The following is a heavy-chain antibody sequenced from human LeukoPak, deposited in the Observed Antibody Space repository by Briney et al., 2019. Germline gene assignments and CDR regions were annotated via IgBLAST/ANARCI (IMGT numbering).Heavy chain of an antibody. Sequence: GGSLRLSCAASGIAFSDSAMYWVRQAPGKGLECVSVITDSYNTYYGDSVKGRFTVSRDNSRKTLFLQMNSLRVDDTALYYCVKGACSSGCSRNHWGQGTRVIVSS. CDR2: ITDSYNT. J-gene: IGHJ5*02. D-gene: IGHD6-19*01. V-gene: IGHV3-23*01. CDR1: GIAFSDSA. CDR3: VKGACSSGCSRNH.